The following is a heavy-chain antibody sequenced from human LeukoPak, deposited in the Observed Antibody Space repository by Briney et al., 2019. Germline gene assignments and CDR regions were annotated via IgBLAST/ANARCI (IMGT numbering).Heavy chain of an antibody. CDR2: IYYSGST. CDR1: GGSICSYY. J-gene: IGHJ4*02. Sequence: SETLSLTCTVSGGSICSYYWSWIRQPPGKGLEWIGYIYYSGSTNYNPSLKSRVTISVDTSKNQFSLKLSSVTAADTAVYYCAYGGGPAATYWGQGTLVTVSS. D-gene: IGHD2-2*01. CDR3: AYGGGPAATY. V-gene: IGHV4-59*01.